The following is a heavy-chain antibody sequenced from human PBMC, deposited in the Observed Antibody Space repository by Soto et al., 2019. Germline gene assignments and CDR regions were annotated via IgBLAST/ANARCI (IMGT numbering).Heavy chain of an antibody. V-gene: IGHV1-46*01. Sequence: QVQLVQSGAEVKKSGASLKVSCKASGFTFISYSMYWVRQAPGQGLEWMGIINPRDGTTTYALNFQDRVTLTRDTSTSTVYMELSNLRSEDMAVYYCARGGGTLDYWGQGTLVTVSS. CDR3: ARGGGTLDY. CDR2: INPRDGTT. CDR1: GFTFISYS. J-gene: IGHJ4*02.